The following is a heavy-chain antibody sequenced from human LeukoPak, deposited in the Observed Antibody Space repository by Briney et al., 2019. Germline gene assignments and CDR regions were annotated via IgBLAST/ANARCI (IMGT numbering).Heavy chain of an antibody. Sequence: GGSLRLSCAASEFTFSSYWMSWVRQAPGKGLEWVANIKQDGSEKYYVDSVKGRFTISRDNAKNSLYLQMNSLRAEDTAVYYCAREYSRILGYWGQGTLVTVSS. CDR3: AREYSRILGY. CDR2: IKQDGSEK. D-gene: IGHD6-13*01. CDR1: EFTFSSYW. J-gene: IGHJ4*02. V-gene: IGHV3-7*01.